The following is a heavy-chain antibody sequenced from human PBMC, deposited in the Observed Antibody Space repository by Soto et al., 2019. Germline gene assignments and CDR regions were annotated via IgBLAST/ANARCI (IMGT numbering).Heavy chain of an antibody. CDR3: ARGSHSTTWYGGQFDY. CDR1: GLTFSSYT. Sequence: PGGSLRLSCAASGLTFSSYTMNWVRQAPGKGLEWVSSVSSSSTYIYYADPVKGRFTISRDNAKNSLYLQMNSLRAEDTAIYYCARGSHSTTWYGGQFDYWGQGTLVTVSS. D-gene: IGHD6-13*01. V-gene: IGHV3-21*01. CDR2: VSSSSTYI. J-gene: IGHJ4*02.